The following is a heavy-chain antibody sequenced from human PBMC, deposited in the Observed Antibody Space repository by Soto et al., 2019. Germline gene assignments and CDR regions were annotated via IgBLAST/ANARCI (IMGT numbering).Heavy chain of an antibody. CDR3: TAGSLVVVAASPSY. CDR2: IKSKTDGGTT. CDR1: GFTFSNAW. V-gene: IGHV3-15*01. D-gene: IGHD2-15*01. J-gene: IGHJ4*02. Sequence: GGSLRLSCAASGFTFSNAWMDWVRQAPGKGLEWVGRIKSKTDGGTTDYAAPVKGRFTISRDDSKNTLYLQMNSLKTEDTAVYYCTAGSLVVVAASPSYWGQGTLVTVSS.